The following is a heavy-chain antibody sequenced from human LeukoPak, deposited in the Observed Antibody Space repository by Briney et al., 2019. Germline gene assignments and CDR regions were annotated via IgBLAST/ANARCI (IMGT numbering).Heavy chain of an antibody. D-gene: IGHD3-10*01. CDR1: GYSISSGYY. CDR3: AREFGELSPYFDY. Sequence: SETLSLTCAVSGYSISSGYYWGWIRQPPGKGLEWIGCIYHSGSTYYNPSLKSRVTISVDTSKNQFSLKLSSVTAADTAVYYCAREFGELSPYFDYWGQGTLVTVSS. CDR2: IYHSGST. J-gene: IGHJ4*02. V-gene: IGHV4-38-2*02.